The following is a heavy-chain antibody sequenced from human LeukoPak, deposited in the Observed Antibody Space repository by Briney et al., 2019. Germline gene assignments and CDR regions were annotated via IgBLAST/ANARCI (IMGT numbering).Heavy chain of an antibody. V-gene: IGHV3-74*01. Sequence: GGSLRLSCAASEFTFSSYWMHWVRQAPGKGLVWVSRINSDGRTTIYADSVKGRFTISRDNAKNTLYLQMNSLRAEDTAAYYCAREGYYDSSGYSIRFSYWGQGTLVTVSS. CDR3: AREGYYDSSGYSIRFSY. J-gene: IGHJ4*02. CDR2: INSDGRTT. CDR1: EFTFSSYW. D-gene: IGHD3-22*01.